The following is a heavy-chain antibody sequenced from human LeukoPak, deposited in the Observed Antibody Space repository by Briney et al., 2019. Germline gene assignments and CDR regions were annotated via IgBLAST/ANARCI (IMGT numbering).Heavy chain of an antibody. D-gene: IGHD2-15*01. Sequence: GGSLRLSCAASGFTFSSYSMNWVRQAPGKGLEWVSSISSSSSYIYYADSVKGRFTISRDNAKNSLYLQMNSLRAEDTAVYYCATSVVAATPGGNGMDVWGQGTTVTVSS. V-gene: IGHV3-21*01. CDR1: GFTFSSYS. CDR2: ISSSSSYI. CDR3: ATSVVAATPGGNGMDV. J-gene: IGHJ6*02.